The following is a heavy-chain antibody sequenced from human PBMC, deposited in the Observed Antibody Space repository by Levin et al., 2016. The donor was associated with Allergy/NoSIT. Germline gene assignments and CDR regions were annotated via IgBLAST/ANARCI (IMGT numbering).Heavy chain of an antibody. J-gene: IGHJ6*02. V-gene: IGHV1-8*02. CDR3: ARYLAAGQLWLLRPRYYYGMDV. D-gene: IGHD5-18*01. CDR1: GGTFSSYA. Sequence: ASVKVSCKASGGTFSSYAISWVRQAPGQGLEWMGWMNPNSGNTGYAQKFQGRVTMTRNTSISTAYMELSSLRSEDTAVYYCARYLAAGQLWLLRPRYYYGMDVWGQGTTVTVSS. CDR2: MNPNSGNT.